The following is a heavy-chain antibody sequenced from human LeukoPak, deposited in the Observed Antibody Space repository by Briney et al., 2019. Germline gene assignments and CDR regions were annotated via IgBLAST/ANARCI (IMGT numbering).Heavy chain of an antibody. Sequence: GRSLRLSCAASGFTFSSYAMHWVRQAPGKGLEWAAVISYDGSNKYYADSVKGRFTISRDNSKNTLYLQMNSLRSDDTAVYYCARDQATGYSSGPAGYWGQGTLVTVSS. CDR2: ISYDGSNK. J-gene: IGHJ4*02. D-gene: IGHD6-19*01. CDR1: GFTFSSYA. V-gene: IGHV3-30*01. CDR3: ARDQATGYSSGPAGY.